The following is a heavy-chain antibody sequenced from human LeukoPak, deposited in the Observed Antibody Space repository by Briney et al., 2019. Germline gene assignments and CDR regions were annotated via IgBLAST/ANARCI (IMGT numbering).Heavy chain of an antibody. CDR2: IYTSGST. D-gene: IGHD3-3*01. Sequence: SETLSLTCTVSGGSISSYYWSWIRQPAGKGLEWIGRIYTSGSTNYNPSLKSRVTISVDTSKNQFSLNLNSVTAADTAVYYCARTLQDDFWSGYFRYYYYYMDVWGKGTTVTVSS. CDR3: ARTLQDDFWSGYFRYYYYYMDV. V-gene: IGHV4-4*07. CDR1: GGSISSYY. J-gene: IGHJ6*03.